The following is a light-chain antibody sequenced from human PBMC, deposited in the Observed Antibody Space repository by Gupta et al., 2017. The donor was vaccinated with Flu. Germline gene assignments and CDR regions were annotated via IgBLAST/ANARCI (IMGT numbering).Light chain of an antibody. CDR2: WAS. Sequence: DIVMTQSPGSLAVSLGERATINCKSSQSVFYGSNNKYYLAWYQQKPGQPPKLLIYWASTRESGVPDRFSGSGSGTDFTLTISSMQAEDVAVYYCQQDDSLTWTFGQGTKVEIK. CDR1: QSVFYGSNNKYY. CDR3: QQDDSLTWT. V-gene: IGKV4-1*01. J-gene: IGKJ1*01.